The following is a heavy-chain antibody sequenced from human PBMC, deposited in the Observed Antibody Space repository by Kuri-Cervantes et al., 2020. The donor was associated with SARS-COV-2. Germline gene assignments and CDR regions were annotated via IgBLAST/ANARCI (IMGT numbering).Heavy chain of an antibody. V-gene: IGHV4-39*07. J-gene: IGHJ4*02. Sequence: ESLKISCTVSGGSISSSSYYWGWIRQPPGKGLEWIGSIYYSGSTNHNPSLKSRVTISVDTSKNQFSLKLSSVTAADTAVYYCARVSANYYDSSGYITTALSYFDYWGQGTLVTVSS. CDR2: IYYSGST. D-gene: IGHD3-22*01. CDR3: ARVSANYYDSSGYITTALSYFDY. CDR1: GGSISSSSYY.